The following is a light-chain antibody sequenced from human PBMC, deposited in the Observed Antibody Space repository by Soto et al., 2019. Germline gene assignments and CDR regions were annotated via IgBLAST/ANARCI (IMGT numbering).Light chain of an antibody. Sequence: AIRMTQSPSSLSASKGDRDTITFRASQGISSYLAWYQQKPGKAPKLLIYAASTLQSGVPSRFSGSGSGTDFTLTISCLQSEDFATYSCQQFQTYPRTFGQGTKVDI. J-gene: IGKJ1*01. CDR3: QQFQTYPRT. CDR2: AAS. CDR1: QGISSY. V-gene: IGKV1-8*01.